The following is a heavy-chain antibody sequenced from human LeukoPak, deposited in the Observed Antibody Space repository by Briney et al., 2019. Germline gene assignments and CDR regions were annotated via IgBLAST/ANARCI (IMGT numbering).Heavy chain of an antibody. V-gene: IGHV3-48*02. CDR3: ARIISAVYSGSYQAPIDY. Sequence: PGGSLRLSCAASGFTFSSYSMNWVRQAPGKGLEGVSYISSSSRTIYYADSVKGRFTIFRDNAKNSLYLQMNSLRDEATAVYYCARIISAVYSGSYQAPIDYWGQGTLVTVSS. D-gene: IGHD1-26*01. CDR1: GFTFSSYS. J-gene: IGHJ4*02. CDR2: ISSSSRTI.